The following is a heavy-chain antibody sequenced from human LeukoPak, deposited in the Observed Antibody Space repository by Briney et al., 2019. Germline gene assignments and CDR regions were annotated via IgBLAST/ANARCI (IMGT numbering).Heavy chain of an antibody. V-gene: IGHV4-59*01. D-gene: IGHD4-17*01. CDR1: GGSISTYY. CDR2: IHYSGRS. J-gene: IGHJ2*01. Sequence: SETLSLTCTVSGGSISTYYWSWIRQPPGKGLKWVGPIHYSGRSNSNPSLTGRLTISVDTSKNQFSLKLSSVTASDTAVYYCARDQTTVTTAAWYFDLWGRGTLVTVSS. CDR3: ARDQTTVTTAAWYFDL.